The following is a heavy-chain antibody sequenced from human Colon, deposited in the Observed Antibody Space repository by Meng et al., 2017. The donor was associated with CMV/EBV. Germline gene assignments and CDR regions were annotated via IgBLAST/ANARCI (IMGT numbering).Heavy chain of an antibody. J-gene: IGHJ4*02. V-gene: IGHV1-18*01. CDR3: ARSFFWGGRWYGAPDY. Sequence: QVQLVQSGAEMNKHGASVKVSCKGSGYTFSHYGISWLRQAPGQGLEWMGWISAYNGNTNYAQNFQGRLTVTTDTSTITAYMELTRLRSDDTAVYYCARSFFWGGRWYGAPDYWGQGSLVTVSS. CDR1: GYTFSHYG. D-gene: IGHD6-13*01. CDR2: ISAYNGNT.